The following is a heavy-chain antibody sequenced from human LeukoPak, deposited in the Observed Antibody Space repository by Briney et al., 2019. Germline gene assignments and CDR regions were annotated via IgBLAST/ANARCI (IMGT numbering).Heavy chain of an antibody. D-gene: IGHD5-12*01. J-gene: IGHJ5*02. V-gene: IGHV3-30*02. Sequence: GGSLRLSRAASGFIFSSYGMHWVRQAPGKGLEWVAFIRYDGSNKYYADSMKGRFTISRDNSKNTLYLQMNSLRAEDTAVYYCAQGGSGYVGDWFDPWGQGTLVTDSS. CDR1: GFIFSSYG. CDR2: IRYDGSNK. CDR3: AQGGSGYVGDWFDP.